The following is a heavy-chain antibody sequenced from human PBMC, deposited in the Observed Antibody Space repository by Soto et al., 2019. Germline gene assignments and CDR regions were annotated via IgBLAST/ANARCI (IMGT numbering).Heavy chain of an antibody. D-gene: IGHD6-13*01. J-gene: IGHJ5*02. Sequence: SETLSLTCTVSGGSISSYYWSWIRQPPGKGLEWIGYIYYSGSTNYNPSLKSRVTISVDTSKNQFSLKLSSVTAADTAVYYCARGGGESSWFPNWFDPWGQGTLVTVSS. CDR3: ARGGGESSWFPNWFDP. CDR2: IYYSGST. CDR1: GGSISSYY. V-gene: IGHV4-59*01.